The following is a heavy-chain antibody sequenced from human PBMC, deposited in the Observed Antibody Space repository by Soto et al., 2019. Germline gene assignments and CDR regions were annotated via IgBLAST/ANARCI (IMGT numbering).Heavy chain of an antibody. CDR3: ARDRVYYGSGSYRASRLFDY. D-gene: IGHD3-10*01. Sequence: KPSETLSLTCTVSGGSISSGDYYWSWIRQPPGKGLEWIGYIYYSGSTYYNPPLKSRVIISVDTSKNQFSLKLSSVTAADTAVYYCARDRVYYGSGSYRASRLFDYWGQGTLVTVSS. V-gene: IGHV4-30-4*01. CDR2: IYYSGST. CDR1: GGSISSGDYY. J-gene: IGHJ4*02.